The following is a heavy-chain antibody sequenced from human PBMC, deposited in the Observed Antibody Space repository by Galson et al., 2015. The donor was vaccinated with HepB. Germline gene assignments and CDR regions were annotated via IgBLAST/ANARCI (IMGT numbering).Heavy chain of an antibody. CDR2: IDGSGAYT. CDR3: AKGSSGGRPYYFDY. J-gene: IGHJ4*02. V-gene: IGHV3-23*01. D-gene: IGHD2-21*01. Sequence: LRLSCAASGFTLSNYAMSWVRQSPGKGLEWVSAIDGSGAYTYYADSVKGRFTISRDNSKNTLYLQVNSLRAEDTAVYYCAKGSSGGRPYYFDYWGQGTLVTVSS. CDR1: GFTLSNYA.